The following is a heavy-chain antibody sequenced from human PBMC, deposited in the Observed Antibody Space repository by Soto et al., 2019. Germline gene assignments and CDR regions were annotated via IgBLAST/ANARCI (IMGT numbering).Heavy chain of an antibody. Sequence: QVQLLQSGAEVRKPGASVRVSCEASGYTLSDYFMQWVRQAPGQGLEWMGWINPNTGDTHYAQKFQGRVTMTWDTSLNTAYMELSSLMSEDTAVYYCARPPGYISDWYYFDLWGQGTLVTVSS. J-gene: IGHJ4*02. CDR3: ARPPGYISDWYYFDL. CDR2: INPNTGDT. CDR1: GYTLSDYF. V-gene: IGHV1-2*02. D-gene: IGHD6-19*01.